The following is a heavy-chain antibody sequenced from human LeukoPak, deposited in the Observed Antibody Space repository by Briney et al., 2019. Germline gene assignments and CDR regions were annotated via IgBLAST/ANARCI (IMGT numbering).Heavy chain of an antibody. J-gene: IGHJ4*02. Sequence: SGGSLRLSCAASGFTVSSNYMSWLRQAPGKGLEWVSVIYSGGSTYYADSVKGRFTISRDNSKNTLYLQMNSLRAEDTAVYYCARDPLGYYDSSGYYSGGNFDYWGQGTLVTVSS. CDR3: ARDPLGYYDSSGYYSGGNFDY. CDR2: IYSGGST. V-gene: IGHV3-53*01. CDR1: GFTVSSNY. D-gene: IGHD3-22*01.